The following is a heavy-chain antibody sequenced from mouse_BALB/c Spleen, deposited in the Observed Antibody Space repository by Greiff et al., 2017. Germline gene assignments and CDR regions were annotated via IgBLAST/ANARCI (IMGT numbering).Heavy chain of an antibody. D-gene: IGHD3-2*01. Sequence: VQLQQPGAELVKPGTSVKLSCKASGYNFTSYWINWVKLRPGQGLEWIGDIYPGSGSTNYNEKFKSKATLTVDTSSSTAYMQLSSLASEDSALYYCARDSSGPRRFAYWGQGTLVTVSA. V-gene: IGHV1-55*01. CDR1: GYNFTSYW. J-gene: IGHJ3*01. CDR3: ARDSSGPRRFAY. CDR2: IYPGSGST.